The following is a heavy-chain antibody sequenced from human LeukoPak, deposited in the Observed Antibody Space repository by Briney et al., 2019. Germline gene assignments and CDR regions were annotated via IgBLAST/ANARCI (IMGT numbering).Heavy chain of an antibody. J-gene: IGHJ4*02. CDR2: ISAISGNT. CDR3: ARDVNYAFDY. V-gene: IGHV1-18*01. CDR1: GYSFRRNG. Sequence: ASVNVSCKSSGYSFRRNGISWVRQAPGQGLEWMAWISAISGNTNYAQNFQDRVTLTTDTSTSTAYMELRSLRSDDTAVYYCARDVNYAFDYWGQGTLVTVSS. D-gene: IGHD3-16*01.